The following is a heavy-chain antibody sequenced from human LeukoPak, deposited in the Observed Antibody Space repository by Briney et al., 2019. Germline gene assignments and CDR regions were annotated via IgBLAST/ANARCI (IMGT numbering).Heavy chain of an antibody. V-gene: IGHV5-51*01. CDR2: IYPGDSDT. Sequence: GESLKISCKGSGYSFTSYWIGWVRQIPGKGLEWMGIIYPGDSDTRYSPSFQGQVTISADKSISTAYLLWSSLKASDTAMYYCARRGNWNYDAFDIWGQGTMVTVSS. D-gene: IGHD1-7*01. CDR3: ARRGNWNYDAFDI. CDR1: GYSFTSYW. J-gene: IGHJ3*02.